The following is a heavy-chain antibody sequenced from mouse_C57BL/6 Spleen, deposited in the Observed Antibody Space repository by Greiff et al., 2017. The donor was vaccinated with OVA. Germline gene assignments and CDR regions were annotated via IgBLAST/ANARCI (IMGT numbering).Heavy chain of an antibody. CDR2: IWTGGGT. J-gene: IGHJ2*01. CDR3: ARKGPEEDYFDY. Sequence: VKLMESGPGLVAPSQSLSITCTVSGFSLTSYAISWVRQPPGKGLEWLGEIWTGGGTNYNSALKSSLSISKDNTKSQVFIKMNSLQTDDTARYYCARKGPEEDYFDYWGQGTTLTVSS. CDR1: GFSLTSYA. V-gene: IGHV2-9-1*01.